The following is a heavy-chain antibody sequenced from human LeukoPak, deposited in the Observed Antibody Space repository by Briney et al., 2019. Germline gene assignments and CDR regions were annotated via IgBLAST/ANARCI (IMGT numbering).Heavy chain of an antibody. CDR2: IYPGDSDT. V-gene: IGHV5-51*01. D-gene: IGHD3-9*01. J-gene: IGHJ6*03. CDR3: ARHVRLEHYDILTGQRYYYYYMDV. CDR1: GYSFTSYW. Sequence: GESLKISCKGSGYSFTSYWIGWVRQLPGKGLEWMGIIYPGDSDTNYSPSFQAQVTISAATSISTAYLQRSSLKASDTAMYYCARHVRLEHYDILTGQRYYYYYMDVWGKGTTVTISS.